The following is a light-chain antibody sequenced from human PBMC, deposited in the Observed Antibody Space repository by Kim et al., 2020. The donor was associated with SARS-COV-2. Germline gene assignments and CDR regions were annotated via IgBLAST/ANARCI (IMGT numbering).Light chain of an antibody. CDR3: AAWDDSLNGVV. J-gene: IGLJ2*01. V-gene: IGLV1-44*01. CDR1: SSNIGSNT. Sequence: GQSVTISCSGSSSNIGSNTVNWYQQLPGTAPKLLIYSNNQRPSGVPDRFSGSKSGTPASLAISGLQSEDEADYYCAAWDDSLNGVVFGGGTQLTVL. CDR2: SNN.